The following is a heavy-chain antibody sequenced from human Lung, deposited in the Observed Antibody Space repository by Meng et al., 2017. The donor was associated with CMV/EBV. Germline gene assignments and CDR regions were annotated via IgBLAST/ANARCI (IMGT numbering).Heavy chain of an antibody. Sequence: QGGRVQWGCEVKKPAASWKFACKASAYTFTSYAMNWVRQAPGQGLEWMGWINTNTGNPTYAQGFTGRFVFSLDTSVSTAYLQISSLKAADTAVYYCARLYCSGGSCYTIDYWGQGTLVTVSS. V-gene: IGHV7-4-1*02. CDR1: AYTFTSYA. D-gene: IGHD2-15*01. CDR3: ARLYCSGGSCYTIDY. J-gene: IGHJ4*02. CDR2: INTNTGNP.